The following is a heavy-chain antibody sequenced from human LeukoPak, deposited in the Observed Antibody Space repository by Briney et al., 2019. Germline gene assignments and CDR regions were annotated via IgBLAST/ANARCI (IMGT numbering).Heavy chain of an antibody. Sequence: SETLSLTCTVSGGSISSGGYHWSWIRQHPGKGLEWIGYIYYSGSSYYNPSLKSRVTISVDTSKNQFSLKLTSVTAADTAVYYCARGEMATTYYFDYWGQGTLVTVSS. D-gene: IGHD5-24*01. J-gene: IGHJ4*02. CDR1: GGSISSGGYH. CDR2: IYYSGSS. V-gene: IGHV4-31*03. CDR3: ARGEMATTYYFDY.